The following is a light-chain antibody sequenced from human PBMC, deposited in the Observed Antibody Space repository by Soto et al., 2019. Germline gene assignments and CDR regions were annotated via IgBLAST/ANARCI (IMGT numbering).Light chain of an antibody. CDR1: SNDVGAFSY. Sequence: QSVLTQPPSASGSPGQSVTISCTGTSNDVGAFSYVSWYQQHPAKAPKLIIYEVNKRPSGVPDRFSGSKSGNTASLTVSGLQADDEADYYCSSYSGSTVVVFGGGTKLTVL. CDR2: EVN. CDR3: SSYSGSTVVV. V-gene: IGLV2-8*01. J-gene: IGLJ2*01.